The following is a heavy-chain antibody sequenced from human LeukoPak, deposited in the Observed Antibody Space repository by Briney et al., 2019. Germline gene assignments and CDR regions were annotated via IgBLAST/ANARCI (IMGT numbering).Heavy chain of an antibody. CDR2: IIPIFGTA. CDR3: AIPETYYYGSGSYKRVYYYYGMDV. J-gene: IGHJ6*04. V-gene: IGHV1-69*13. CDR1: GGTFSSYA. Sequence: SVKVSCKASGGTFSSYAISWVRQAPGQGLEWVGGIIPIFGTANYAQKFQGRVTITADESTSTAYMELSSLRSEDTAVYYCAIPETYYYGSGSYKRVYYYYGMDVWGKGTTVTVSS. D-gene: IGHD3-10*01.